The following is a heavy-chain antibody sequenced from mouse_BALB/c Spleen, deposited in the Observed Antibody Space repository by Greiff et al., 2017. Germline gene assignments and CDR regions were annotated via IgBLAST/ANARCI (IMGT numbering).Heavy chain of an antibody. Sequence: EVQGVESGGGLVKPGGSLKLSCAASGFTFSSYAMSWVRQSPEKRLEWVAEISSGGSYTYYPDTVTGRFTISRDNAKNTLYLEMSSLRSEDTAMYYCARDSTTATWFAYWGQGTLVTVSA. CDR2: ISSGGSYT. V-gene: IGHV5-9-4*01. CDR3: ARDSTTATWFAY. D-gene: IGHD1-2*01. CDR1: GFTFSSYA. J-gene: IGHJ3*01.